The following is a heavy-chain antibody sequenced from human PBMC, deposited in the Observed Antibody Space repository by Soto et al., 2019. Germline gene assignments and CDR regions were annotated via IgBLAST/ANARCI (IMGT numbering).Heavy chain of an antibody. CDR2: IYYSGST. J-gene: IGHJ6*02. CDR3: ARHVVTDNWTPGGMDV. Sequence: SETLSLTCTVSGGSISSYYWSWIRQPPGKGLKWIGYIYYSGSTNYNPSLKSRVTISVDTSKNQFSLKLSSVTAADTAVYYCARHVVTDNWTPGGMDVWGQGTTVT. D-gene: IGHD1-20*01. V-gene: IGHV4-59*08. CDR1: GGSISSYY.